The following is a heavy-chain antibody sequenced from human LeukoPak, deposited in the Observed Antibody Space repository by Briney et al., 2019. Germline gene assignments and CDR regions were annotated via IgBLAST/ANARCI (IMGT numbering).Heavy chain of an antibody. CDR2: INHSGST. CDR1: GGSFSGYY. CDR3: ARTDQRGRPFDY. J-gene: IGHJ4*02. D-gene: IGHD2-2*01. Sequence: PSETLSLTCAVYGGSFSGYYWSWIRQPPGKGLEWIGEINHSGSTNYNPSLKSRVTISVDTSKNQFPLKLSSVTAADTAVYYCARTDQRGRPFDYWGQGTLVTVSS. V-gene: IGHV4-34*01.